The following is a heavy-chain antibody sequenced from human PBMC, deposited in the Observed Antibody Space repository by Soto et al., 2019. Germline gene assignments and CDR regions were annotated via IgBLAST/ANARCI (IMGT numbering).Heavy chain of an antibody. V-gene: IGHV3-30*18. CDR2: ISYDGSNK. J-gene: IGHJ6*02. CDR1: GFTFSSYG. CDR3: AKEGEGGYSSSSYYYYGMDV. D-gene: IGHD6-6*01. Sequence: GGSLRLSCAASGFTFSSYGMHWVRQAPGKGLEWEAVISYDGSNKYYADSVKGRFTISRDNSKNTLYLQMNSLRAEDTAVYYCAKEGEGGYSSSSYYYYGMDVWGQGTTVTVSS.